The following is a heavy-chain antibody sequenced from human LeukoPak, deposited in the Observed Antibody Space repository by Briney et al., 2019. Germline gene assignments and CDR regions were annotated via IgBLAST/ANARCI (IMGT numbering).Heavy chain of an antibody. CDR2: ITGSGGST. J-gene: IGHJ4*02. CDR3: AKGIVTTVTAVDY. Sequence: GGSLRLSCAASGFTFTNYAMSWVRQAPGRGLEWVSAITGSGGSTYYADSVKGRFTISRDNSKDTLYLQMNSMRAEDTAVYYCAKGIVTTVTAVDYWGQGTLVTVSS. D-gene: IGHD4-17*01. V-gene: IGHV3-23*01. CDR1: GFTFTNYA.